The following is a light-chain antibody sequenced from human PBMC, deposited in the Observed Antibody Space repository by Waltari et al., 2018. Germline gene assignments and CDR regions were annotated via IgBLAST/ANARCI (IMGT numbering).Light chain of an antibody. J-gene: IGKJ3*01. CDR1: QDISNW. V-gene: IGKV1-12*01. CDR2: AAS. Sequence: DIQMAQSPSSVSASVRDRVTITYRASQDISNWLAWYQQKPGKPPMLLLYAASSLQSGVPSRSSGSASGTACPLTISSLQSEDCATYYWQQAKSVPLTCGPGTKVDIK. CDR3: QQAKSVPLT.